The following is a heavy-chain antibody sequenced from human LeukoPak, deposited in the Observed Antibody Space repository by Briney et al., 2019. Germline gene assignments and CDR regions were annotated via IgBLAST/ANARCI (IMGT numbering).Heavy chain of an antibody. V-gene: IGHV4-38-2*02. D-gene: IGHD3-22*01. CDR3: ARANYYDSSRYSRGAFDI. Sequence: SETLSLTCTVSGGSISSGFYWGWIRQPPGKGLEWIGSIFHSGSTYYNPSLKSRVTISVDTSKNQFSLKLSSVTAADTAVYYCARANYYDSSRYSRGAFDIWGQGTMVTVSS. CDR1: GGSISSGFY. J-gene: IGHJ3*02. CDR2: IFHSGST.